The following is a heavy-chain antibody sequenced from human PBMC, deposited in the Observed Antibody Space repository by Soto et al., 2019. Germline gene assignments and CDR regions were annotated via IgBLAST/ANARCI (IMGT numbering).Heavy chain of an antibody. CDR2: IYYSGST. Sequence: PSETLSLTCTVSGGSISSYYWSWIRQPPGKGLEWIGYIYYSGSTNYNPSLKSRVTISVDTSKNQFSLKLSSVTAADTAVYYCASADYDILTGYYLLLAYWRQGTLVTVSS. CDR1: GGSISSYY. D-gene: IGHD3-9*01. J-gene: IGHJ4*02. CDR3: ASADYDILTGYYLLLAY. V-gene: IGHV4-59*01.